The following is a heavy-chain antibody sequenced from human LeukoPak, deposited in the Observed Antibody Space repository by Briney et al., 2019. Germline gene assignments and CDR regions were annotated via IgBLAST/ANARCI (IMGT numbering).Heavy chain of an antibody. J-gene: IGHJ6*02. Sequence: SETLSLTCTVSGGSISSSSYYWGWIRQPPGKGLEWIGSIYYSGSTYYNPSLKSRVTISVDTSKNPFSLKLSSVTAADTAVYYCARHPKDDFWSGYPGRYGIDVWGQGTTVTVSS. D-gene: IGHD3-3*01. V-gene: IGHV4-39*01. CDR3: ARHPKDDFWSGYPGRYGIDV. CDR2: IYYSGST. CDR1: GGSISSSSYY.